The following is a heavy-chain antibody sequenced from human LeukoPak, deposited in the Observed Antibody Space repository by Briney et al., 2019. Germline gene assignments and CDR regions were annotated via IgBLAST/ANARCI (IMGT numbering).Heavy chain of an antibody. V-gene: IGHV3-48*03. D-gene: IGHD6-19*01. CDR1: GFSFSSYE. CDR2: ITGSGDTI. Sequence: GGSLRLSCSASGFSFSSYEMNWVRQAPGKGLEWISYITGSGDTIYYADSVKGRFTISRDNAKNSLYLQMNSLRAEDTAVYYCARTVEIDYWGQGTLVTVSS. CDR3: ARTVEIDY. J-gene: IGHJ4*02.